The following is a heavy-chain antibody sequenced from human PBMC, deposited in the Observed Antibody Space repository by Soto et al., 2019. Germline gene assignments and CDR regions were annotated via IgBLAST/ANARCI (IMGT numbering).Heavy chain of an antibody. V-gene: IGHV3-53*01. Sequence: EVQLVESGGGLIQPGGSLRLSCAASGFTVSSNYMSWVRQAAGKGLEWVSVIYSGGSTYYADSVKGRFTISRDNSKNPLYLQMNSRRAEDTAVYYCATSIAVAVNDYWGQGTLVTVSS. CDR3: ATSIAVAVNDY. CDR2: IYSGGST. CDR1: GFTVSSNY. D-gene: IGHD6-19*01. J-gene: IGHJ4*02.